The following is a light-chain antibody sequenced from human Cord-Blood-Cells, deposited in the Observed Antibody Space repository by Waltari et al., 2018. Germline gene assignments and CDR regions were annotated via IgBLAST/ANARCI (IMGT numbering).Light chain of an antibody. CDR2: GAS. J-gene: IGKJ1*01. V-gene: IGKV3-15*01. Sequence: EIVMTQTPATLSVSPGERATISCRASQSVSSKLAWYQQKPGQAPRLLIYGASTRATGIPARFSGSGSGTEFTLTISSLQSEDFAVYYCQQYNSWPRFGQGTKVEIK. CDR3: QQYNSWPR. CDR1: QSVSSK.